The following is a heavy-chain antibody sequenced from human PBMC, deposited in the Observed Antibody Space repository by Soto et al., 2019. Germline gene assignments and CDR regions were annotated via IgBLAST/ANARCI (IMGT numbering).Heavy chain of an antibody. V-gene: IGHV6-1*01. CDR2: TYYRSKWYN. CDR1: GDSVSSNSAA. J-gene: IGHJ6*02. CDR3: ARATRISARPGYYYYYGMDV. D-gene: IGHD6-6*01. Sequence: PSQTLSLTCAISGDSVSSNSAAWNWIRQSPSRGLEWLGRTYYRSKWYNDYAVSVKSRITINPDTSKNQFSLQLNSVTPEDTAVYYCARATRISARPGYYYYYGMDVWGQGTTVTVSS.